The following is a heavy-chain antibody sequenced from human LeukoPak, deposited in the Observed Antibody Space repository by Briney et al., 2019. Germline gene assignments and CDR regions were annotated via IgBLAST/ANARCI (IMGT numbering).Heavy chain of an antibody. J-gene: IGHJ4*02. CDR2: ISGSGGST. Sequence: GGSLRLSCAASEFSVGSNYMTWVRQAPGKGLEWVSAISGSGGSTYYTDSVKGRFTISRDNSKNTLSLQMNSLRAEDTAVYYCAKGGKSATYYFDYWGQGTVVTVSS. CDR3: AKGGKSATYYFDY. D-gene: IGHD3-10*01. V-gene: IGHV3-23*01. CDR1: EFSVGSNY.